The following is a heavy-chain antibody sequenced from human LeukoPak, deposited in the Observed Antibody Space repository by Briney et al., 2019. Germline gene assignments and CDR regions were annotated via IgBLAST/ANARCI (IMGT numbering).Heavy chain of an antibody. CDR1: GYTFTGYY. J-gene: IGHJ5*02. V-gene: IGHV1-2*02. CDR2: INPNSGGT. Sequence: ASVKVSCKASGYTFTGYYMHWVRQAPGQGLEWMGWINPNSGGTNYAQKFQGRVTTTRDTSISTAYMELSRLRSDDTAVYYCARESGQENWFDPWGQGTLVTVSS. CDR3: ARESGQENWFDP.